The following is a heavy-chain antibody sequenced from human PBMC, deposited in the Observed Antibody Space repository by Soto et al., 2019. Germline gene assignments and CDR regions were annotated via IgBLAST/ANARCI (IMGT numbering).Heavy chain of an antibody. V-gene: IGHV4-59*01. CDR1: GSSMTTYY. D-gene: IGHD3-9*01. CDR2: IYNSGRGST. J-gene: IGHJ6*02. Sequence: SETLSLTCSVSGSSMTTYYWHWIRQAPGKGLEWIGFIYNSGRGSTGSNPSLTSRVTFSIETSKNQFSLKLDSVTAADTAVYYCARGYDILTGYYPDGMDVWGQGTTVTVSS. CDR3: ARGYDILTGYYPDGMDV.